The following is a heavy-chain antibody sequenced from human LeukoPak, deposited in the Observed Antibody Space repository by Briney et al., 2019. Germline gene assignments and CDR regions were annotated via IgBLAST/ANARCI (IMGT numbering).Heavy chain of an antibody. V-gene: IGHV3-7*01. CDR3: ARNAGGYQLLNSFDY. CDR1: GFTFSSYW. J-gene: IGHJ4*02. D-gene: IGHD1-7*01. Sequence: QPGGSLRLSCAASGFTFSSYWMSWVRQAPGKGLEWVANIKQDGSEKYYVDSVKGRFTISRDNAKNSLYLQMNSLRAGDTAGYYCARNAGGYQLLNSFDYWGQGTLVTVSS. CDR2: IKQDGSEK.